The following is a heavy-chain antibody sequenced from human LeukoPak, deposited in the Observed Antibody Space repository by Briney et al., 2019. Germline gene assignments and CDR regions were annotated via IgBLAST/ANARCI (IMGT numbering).Heavy chain of an antibody. J-gene: IGHJ3*02. D-gene: IGHD6-13*01. CDR2: IYFTGST. Sequence: SETLSLTCTVSGDSFSSSGYFWTWVRQPPGMGLDWIAYIYFTGSTNYNPSLKSRVTISFDTSMNHFSLSLSSLTAADTAVYFCARGNAAAADAFDIWGQGTMVTVSS. CDR1: GDSFSSSGYF. CDR3: ARGNAAAADAFDI. V-gene: IGHV4-61*03.